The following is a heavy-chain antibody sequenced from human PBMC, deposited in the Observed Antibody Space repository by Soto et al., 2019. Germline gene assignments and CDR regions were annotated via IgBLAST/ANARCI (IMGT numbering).Heavy chain of an antibody. V-gene: IGHV3-11*01. CDR1: GFTFSDYF. CDR3: ARDLFYGMDV. CDR2: ISSSGSDI. Sequence: GGSLRLSCAASGFTFSDYFLTWIRQAPGKGLEWVSYISSSGSDIYYADSVKGRFTISRDNAQNSLYLQMNSLRAEDTAVYYCARDLFYGMDVWGQGTTVPVSS. J-gene: IGHJ6*02.